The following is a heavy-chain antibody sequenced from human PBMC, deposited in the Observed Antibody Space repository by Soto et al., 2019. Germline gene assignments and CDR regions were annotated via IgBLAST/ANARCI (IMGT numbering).Heavy chain of an antibody. CDR2: IIDSGAST. V-gene: IGHV3-23*01. J-gene: IGHJ4*01. D-gene: IGHD4-17*01. CDR3: ARAPTATSTFAF. CDR1: GFTFSSCA. Sequence: GGSLRLSCAASGFTFSSCAMGWVRQAPGKGLEWVSDIIDSGASTYYADSVKGRFTISRDNSENTLYLQMNSLRADDTALYFCARAPTATSTFAFWGQGTLVTVSS.